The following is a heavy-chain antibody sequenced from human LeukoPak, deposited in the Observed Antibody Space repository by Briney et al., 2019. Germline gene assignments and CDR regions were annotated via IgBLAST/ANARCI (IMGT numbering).Heavy chain of an antibody. V-gene: IGHV4-38-2*01. CDR2: IYHSGST. CDR3: ARASRDPALFDY. CDR1: GGSFSGYY. Sequence: SETLSLTCAVYGGSFSGYYWGWIRQPPGKGLEWIGSIYHSGSTYYNPSLKSRVTISVDTSKNQFSLKLSSVTAADTAVYYCARASRDPALFDYWGQGTLVTVSS. J-gene: IGHJ4*02.